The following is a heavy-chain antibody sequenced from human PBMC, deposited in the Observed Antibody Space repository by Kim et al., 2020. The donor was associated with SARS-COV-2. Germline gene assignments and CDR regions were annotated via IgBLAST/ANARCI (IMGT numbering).Heavy chain of an antibody. D-gene: IGHD3-10*01. Sequence: GGSLRLPCAASGFTLTNNWVQWVRQAPGKGLDWVLRLNSDGSSRSYSDCVKGRFTSSRANAQNTMYLAMNSLRDEDTAVCYCLVRHVITDSFDIWCQGT. V-gene: IGHV3-74*01. J-gene: IGHJ3*02. CDR2: LNSDGSSR. CDR1: GFTLTNNW. CDR3: LVRHVITDSFDI.